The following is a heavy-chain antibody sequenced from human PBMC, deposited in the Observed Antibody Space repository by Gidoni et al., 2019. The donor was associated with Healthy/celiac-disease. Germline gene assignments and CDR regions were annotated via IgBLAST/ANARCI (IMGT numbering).Heavy chain of an antibody. D-gene: IGHD6-19*01. CDR3: ARVDKAVAGDYYYYYYGMDV. V-gene: IGHV1-18*01. CDR2: ISAYNGNT. Sequence: QVQLVQSGAEVKKPGASVKVSCTASGYTFTSYGISWVRQAPGQGLEWMGWISAYNGNTNYAQKLQGRVTMTTDTSTSTAYMELRSLRSDDTAVYYCARVDKAVAGDYYYYYYGMDVWGQGTTVTVSS. CDR1: GYTFTSYG. J-gene: IGHJ6*02.